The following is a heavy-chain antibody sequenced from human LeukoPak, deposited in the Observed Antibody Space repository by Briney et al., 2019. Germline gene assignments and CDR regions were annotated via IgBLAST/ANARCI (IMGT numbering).Heavy chain of an antibody. D-gene: IGHD5-18*01. J-gene: IGHJ4*02. CDR1: GFTFSDYY. V-gene: IGHV3-66*01. Sequence: PGGSLRLSCAASGFTFSDYYMSWVRQAPGKELEWVSVIYSGGSTYYADSVKGRFTISRDNSKNTLYLQMDSLRTEDTAVYFCAKLYNYGYINWGLGTLVTVSS. CDR3: AKLYNYGYIN. CDR2: IYSGGST.